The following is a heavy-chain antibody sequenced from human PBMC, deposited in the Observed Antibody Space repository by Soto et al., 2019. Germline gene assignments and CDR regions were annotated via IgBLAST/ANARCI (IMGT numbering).Heavy chain of an antibody. CDR3: AKDLPGLRYVDWLLDAFDI. V-gene: IGHV3-23*01. CDR2: ISGSGGST. D-gene: IGHD3-9*01. Sequence: EVQLLESGGGLVQPGGSLRLSCAASGFTFSSYAMSWVRQAPGKGLEWVSAISGSGGSTYYADSVKGRFTISRDNSKNTLYLQMTSLRAEDTAVYYCAKDLPGLRYVDWLLDAFDIWGQGTMVTVSS. CDR1: GFTFSSYA. J-gene: IGHJ3*02.